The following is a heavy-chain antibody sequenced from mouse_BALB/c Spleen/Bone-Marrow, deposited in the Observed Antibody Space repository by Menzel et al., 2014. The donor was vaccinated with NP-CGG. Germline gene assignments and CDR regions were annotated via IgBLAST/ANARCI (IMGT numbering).Heavy chain of an antibody. CDR2: ISSGGSYT. J-gene: IGHJ3*01. V-gene: IGHV5-9-3*01. CDR1: GFTFSNYA. D-gene: IGHD1-1*01. CDR3: ARPHYYGSSWFAY. Sequence: EVQVVESGGGLVKPGGSLKLSCAASGFTFSNYAMSWVRQTPEKRLKWVATISSGGSYTYYPDSVKGRFTISRDNAKNSLYLQMSSLRSEDTAMYYCARPHYYGSSWFAYWGQGTLVTVSA.